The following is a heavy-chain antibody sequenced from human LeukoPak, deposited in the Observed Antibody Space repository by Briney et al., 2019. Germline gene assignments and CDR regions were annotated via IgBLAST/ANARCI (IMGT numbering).Heavy chain of an antibody. CDR1: GFIFGSYW. CDR3: ARGVTSAWYLRYYFEY. CDR2: IKQDGSET. D-gene: IGHD6-13*01. J-gene: IGHJ4*02. Sequence: GGSLRLFCAAFGFIFGSYWMSWVRQVPGKGLEWVANIKQDGSETYYVDSVEGRFTISRDNAKNSLFLQMNSLRADDTALYYCARGVTSAWYLRYYFEYWGQGILVTVSS. V-gene: IGHV3-7*03.